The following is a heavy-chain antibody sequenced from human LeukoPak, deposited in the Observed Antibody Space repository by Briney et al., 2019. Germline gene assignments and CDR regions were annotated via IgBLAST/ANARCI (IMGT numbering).Heavy chain of an antibody. CDR3: LSRHQMVRVDY. V-gene: IGHV3-64D*09. Sequence: SGGSLRLSCAASKFTFSDYSMSWVRQAPGKGLEYVSGISSNGGSTYYADSVKGRFTISRDNSKNTADLQMSSLRAEGTAVYYCLSRHQMVRVDYWGQGTLVTVSS. D-gene: IGHD6-13*01. J-gene: IGHJ4*02. CDR2: ISSNGGST. CDR1: KFTFSDYS.